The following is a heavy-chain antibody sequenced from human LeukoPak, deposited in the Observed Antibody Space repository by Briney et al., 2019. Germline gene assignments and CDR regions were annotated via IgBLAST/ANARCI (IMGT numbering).Heavy chain of an antibody. J-gene: IGHJ3*02. D-gene: IGHD3-3*01. CDR2: IYHSGST. V-gene: IGHV4-30-2*01. Sequence: SETLSLTCTVSGGSISSGGYYWSWIRQPPGKGLEWIGYIYHSGSTYYNPSLKSRVTISVDRSKNQFSLKLSSVTAADTAVYYCARDRTIFGVVINDAFDIWGQGTMVTVSS. CDR1: GGSISSGGYY. CDR3: ARDRTIFGVVINDAFDI.